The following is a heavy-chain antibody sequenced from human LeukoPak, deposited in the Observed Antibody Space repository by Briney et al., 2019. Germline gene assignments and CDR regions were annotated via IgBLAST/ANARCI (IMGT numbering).Heavy chain of an antibody. CDR3: ARQVPGIATYYFDH. CDR1: GGSIYSGDYY. J-gene: IGHJ4*02. Sequence: PSETLSLTCTVSGGSIYSGDYYWTWIRQPAGKGLEWIGRIYTAGSTNYNPSLKSRVTISVDTSKTQFSLKLSSVTAADTAVYYCARQVPGIATYYFDHWGQGTLVTVSS. V-gene: IGHV4-61*02. D-gene: IGHD6-13*01. CDR2: IYTAGST.